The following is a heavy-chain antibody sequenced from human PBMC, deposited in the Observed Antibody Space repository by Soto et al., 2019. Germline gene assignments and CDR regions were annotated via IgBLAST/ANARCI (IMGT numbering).Heavy chain of an antibody. J-gene: IGHJ6*02. CDR1: GDSVSSGSYY. D-gene: IGHD3-10*01. V-gene: IGHV4-61*01. CDR3: ASAYSFGSGRGRSMAV. Sequence: QVQLQESGPGLVKPSETLSLTCTFSGDSVSSGSYYWMWIRQPPGKGLECLGYFPNSGSTNYNSSPKAQVTISVDKSRNQLSLQMTSVIAAATAVYYCASAYSFGSGRGRSMAVWGQGTTVTVSS. CDR2: FPNSGST.